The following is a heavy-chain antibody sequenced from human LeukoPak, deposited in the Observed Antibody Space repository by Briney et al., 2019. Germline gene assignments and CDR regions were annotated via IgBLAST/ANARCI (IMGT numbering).Heavy chain of an antibody. CDR2: IYPGDSDT. D-gene: IGHD6-13*01. Sequence: GESLKISCKGSGYSFTSYWIGWVRQMPGKGLEWMGIIYPGDSDTRYSPSFQGQVTISADKSISTAYLQWSSLKASDTAVYYCARGRYSSSWYPAYYMDVWGKGTTVTVSS. CDR1: GYSFTSYW. CDR3: ARGRYSSSWYPAYYMDV. J-gene: IGHJ6*03. V-gene: IGHV5-51*01.